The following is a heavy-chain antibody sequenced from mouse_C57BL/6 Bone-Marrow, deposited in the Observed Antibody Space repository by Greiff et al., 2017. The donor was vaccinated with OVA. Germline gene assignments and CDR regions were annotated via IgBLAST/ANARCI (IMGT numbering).Heavy chain of an antibody. CDR1: GYTFTDYE. CDR3: TRFAY. V-gene: IGHV1-15*01. CDR2: IDPETGGT. Sequence: QVQLKQSGAELARPGASVKLSCKASGYTFTDYEMHWVKQTPVHGLEWIGAIDPETGGTAYNQKFKGKAILTADKSSSTAYMELRSLTSEDSAVYYCTRFAYWGQGTLVTVSA. J-gene: IGHJ3*01.